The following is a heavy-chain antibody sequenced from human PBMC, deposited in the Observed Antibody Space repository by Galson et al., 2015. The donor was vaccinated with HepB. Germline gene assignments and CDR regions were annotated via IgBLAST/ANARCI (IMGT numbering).Heavy chain of an antibody. CDR2: IYPGGSA. J-gene: IGHJ4*02. Sequence: SLRLSCAASELTVSSNYMTWVRQAPGKGPEWVSVIYPGGSANYADSVKGRFTISRDNSKNTLYLQMNSLRAEDTAVYYCARVPLGSGWRHDYWGQGTLVTVSS. D-gene: IGHD6-19*01. V-gene: IGHV3-53*01. CDR3: ARVPLGSGWRHDY. CDR1: ELTVSSNY.